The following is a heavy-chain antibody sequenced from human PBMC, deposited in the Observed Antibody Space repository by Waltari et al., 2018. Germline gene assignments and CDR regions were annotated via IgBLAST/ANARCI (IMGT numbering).Heavy chain of an antibody. V-gene: IGHV1-18*01. CDR2: ISASNGNP. Sequence: QVQLVQSGGEVKKHGASVKGSCKASGYSFTSYGISWVRQAHGRGLEWMGWISASNGNPNYAQRLQGRITLTSDTSTSTAYMELRSLRSDDTAVYYCARELYGSYIEYWGQGTPVTVSS. D-gene: IGHD3-10*01. CDR1: GYSFTSYG. CDR3: ARELYGSYIEY. J-gene: IGHJ4*02.